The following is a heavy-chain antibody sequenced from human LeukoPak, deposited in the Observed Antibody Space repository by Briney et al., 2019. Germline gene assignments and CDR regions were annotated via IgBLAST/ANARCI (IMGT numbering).Heavy chain of an antibody. Sequence: PSETLSLTCTVSGASVSSDSCYWSWIRQPPGKGLEWIGYMSYRGSTNYNSSLKSRATISVDTSKSQFSLKLSSVTAADTAVYYCARDGFKTGVDYWGQGTLVTVSS. CDR3: ARDGFKTGVDY. CDR1: GASVSSDSCY. J-gene: IGHJ4*02. CDR2: MSYRGST. D-gene: IGHD7-27*01. V-gene: IGHV4-61*01.